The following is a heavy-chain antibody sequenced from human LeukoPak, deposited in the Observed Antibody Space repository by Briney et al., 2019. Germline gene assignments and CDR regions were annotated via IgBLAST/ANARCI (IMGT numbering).Heavy chain of an antibody. CDR1: GGSISSYY. D-gene: IGHD6-19*01. J-gene: IGHJ4*02. CDR2: IYYSGST. Sequence: SETLSLTCTVPGGSISSYYWSWIRQPPGKALQWLGYIYYSGSTNYNPSLKSRVTISVDTSKNQFSLKLGSVTAADTAVYYCARADSYSSGWYGGLDYWGQGTLVTVSS. V-gene: IGHV4-59*01. CDR3: ARADSYSSGWYGGLDY.